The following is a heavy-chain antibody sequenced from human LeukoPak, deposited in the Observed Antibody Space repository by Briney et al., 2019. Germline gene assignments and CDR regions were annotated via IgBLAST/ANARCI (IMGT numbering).Heavy chain of an antibody. Sequence: SVKVSCKVSGYTLTELSMHWVRQAPGQGLEWMGGIIPIFGTANYAQKFQGRVTITADESTSTAYMELSNLRSEDTAVYYCASQGGKRDYWGQGTLVTVSS. V-gene: IGHV1-69*13. J-gene: IGHJ4*02. CDR1: GYTLTELS. CDR3: ASQGGKRDY. CDR2: IIPIFGTA.